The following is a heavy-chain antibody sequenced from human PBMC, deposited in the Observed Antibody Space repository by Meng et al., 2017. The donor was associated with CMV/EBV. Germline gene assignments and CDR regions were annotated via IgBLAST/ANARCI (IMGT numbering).Heavy chain of an antibody. CDR1: GFTFSSYW. V-gene: IGHV3-74*01. Sequence: ETLSLTCAASGFTFSSYWMHWVRQAPGKGLVWVSRINSDGSSTSYADSVKGRFTISRDNAKNTLYLQMNSLRAEDTAVYYCASQSYWGQGTLVTVSS. CDR3: ASQSY. J-gene: IGHJ4*02. CDR2: INSDGSST.